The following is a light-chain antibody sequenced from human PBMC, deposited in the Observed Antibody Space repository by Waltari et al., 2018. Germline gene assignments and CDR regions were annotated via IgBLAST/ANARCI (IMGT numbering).Light chain of an antibody. CDR2: DVS. V-gene: IGLV2-14*03. Sequence: QSALTQPASVSGSPGQSITISCTGTSSDVGTYNYVSWYQHHPGKAPKPLIYDVSYRPSGVSFRFPGSKSGNTSSLTISGLQAEDEADYYCSSYITTNTLELFGGGTSLTVL. CDR3: SSYITTNTLEL. J-gene: IGLJ3*02. CDR1: SSDVGTYNY.